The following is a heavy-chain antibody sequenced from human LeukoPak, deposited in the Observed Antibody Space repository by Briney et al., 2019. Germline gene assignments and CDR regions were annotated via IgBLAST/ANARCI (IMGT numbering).Heavy chain of an antibody. V-gene: IGHV3-7*01. CDR3: ATSSASSGND. Sequence: GGSLRLSCAASGFIFSNRWMSWVRQAPGKGLEWVANIKQDGSERYYVDSVKGRFTISRDNAKNSVYLEMNSLRVEDTALYYCATSSASSGNDWGQGTLVTVSS. CDR2: IKQDGSER. D-gene: IGHD3-22*01. J-gene: IGHJ4*02. CDR1: GFIFSNRW.